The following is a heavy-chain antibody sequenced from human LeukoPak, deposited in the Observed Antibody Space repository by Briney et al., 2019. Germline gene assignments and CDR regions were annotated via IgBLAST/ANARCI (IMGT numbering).Heavy chain of an antibody. CDR1: GFTFSSYA. Sequence: GGSLRLSCAAPGFTFSSYAMSWVRQAPGKGLEWVSAISGSGGSTYYADSVKGRFTISRDNSKNTLYLQMNSLRAEDTAVYYCAKARVWYYYYMDVWGKGTTVTVSS. V-gene: IGHV3-23*01. J-gene: IGHJ6*03. CDR3: AKARVWYYYYMDV. CDR2: ISGSGGST.